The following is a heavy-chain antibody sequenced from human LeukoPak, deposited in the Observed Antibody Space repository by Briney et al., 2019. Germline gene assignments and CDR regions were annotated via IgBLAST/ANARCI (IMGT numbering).Heavy chain of an antibody. D-gene: IGHD3-10*01. CDR2: ISGSGGST. J-gene: IGHJ5*02. CDR3: AKDPKGSGSYLVSWFDP. Sequence: GGSLRLSCAASGFTFSSYAMSWVRQAPGKGLEWVSAISGSGGSTYYADSVKGRFTISRDNSKNTLYLQMNSLRAEDTAVYYCAKDPKGSGSYLVSWFDPWGQGTLVTVSS. V-gene: IGHV3-23*01. CDR1: GFTFSSYA.